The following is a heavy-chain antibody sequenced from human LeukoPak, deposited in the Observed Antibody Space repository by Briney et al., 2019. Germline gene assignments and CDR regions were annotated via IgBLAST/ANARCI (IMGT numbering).Heavy chain of an antibody. CDR2: INHSGST. J-gene: IGHJ4*02. CDR1: GGSFSGYY. D-gene: IGHD2-2*01. Sequence: PSETLSLTCAVYGGSFSGYYWSWIRQPPGKGLEWIGEINHSGSTNYNPSLKSRVTISVDTSKSQFSLKLSSVTAADTAVYYCAIGCSSTSCPGPFDYWGQGTLVTVSS. V-gene: IGHV4-34*01. CDR3: AIGCSSTSCPGPFDY.